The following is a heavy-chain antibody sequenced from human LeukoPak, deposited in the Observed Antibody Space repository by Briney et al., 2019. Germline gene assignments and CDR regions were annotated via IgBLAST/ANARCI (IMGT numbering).Heavy chain of an antibody. CDR2: ISSGSKYI. J-gene: IGHJ4*02. CDR1: AFTFSSYS. CDR3: ARALSYSYGSMDF. V-gene: IGHV3-21*01. Sequence: PGGSLRLSCAASAFTFSSYSMNWVRQAPGKGLEWVSSISSGSKYIYNADSVKGRFTISRDNAKNSLYLQMNSLRAEDTAVYYCARALSYSYGSMDFWGQGTLVIVSS. D-gene: IGHD5-18*01.